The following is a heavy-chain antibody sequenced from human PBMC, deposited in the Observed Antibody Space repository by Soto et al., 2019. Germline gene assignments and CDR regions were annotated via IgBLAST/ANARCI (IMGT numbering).Heavy chain of an antibody. V-gene: IGHV3-30-3*01. CDR3: ARALGPDFWSGFNDY. J-gene: IGHJ4*02. Sequence: VGSLRLSCAASGFTFSSYAMHWVRQAPGKGLEWVAVISYDGSNKYYADSAKGRFTISRDNSKNTLYLQMNSLRAEDTAVYYCARALGPDFWSGFNDYWGQGTLVTVSS. CDR1: GFTFSSYA. D-gene: IGHD3-3*01. CDR2: ISYDGSNK.